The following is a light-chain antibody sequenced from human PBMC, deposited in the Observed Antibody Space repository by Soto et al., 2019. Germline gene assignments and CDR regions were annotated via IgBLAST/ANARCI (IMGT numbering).Light chain of an antibody. V-gene: IGKV3-20*01. CDR2: GVS. Sequence: EIVLTQSPGTLSLSPGERATHSCRASQSVSSSYLAWYQQKPGQAPRLLIYGVSSRATGIPDRFSGSGSGTDFTLTISRLEPEDYAVYYCQQYGTSPGLTFGGGTKVEIK. J-gene: IGKJ4*01. CDR3: QQYGTSPGLT. CDR1: QSVSSSY.